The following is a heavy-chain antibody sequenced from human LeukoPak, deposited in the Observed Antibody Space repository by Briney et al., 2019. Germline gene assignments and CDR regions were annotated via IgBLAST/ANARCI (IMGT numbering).Heavy chain of an antibody. CDR2: IYGGGST. D-gene: IGHD3-3*01. J-gene: IGHJ4*02. V-gene: IGHV3-53*01. CDR3: ARDVGKKTNYDFWSGYSEGLDY. CDR1: GFTVSSNY. Sequence: PGGSLRLSRAASGFTVSSNYMSWVRQAPGKGLEWVSVIYGGGSTYYADSVKGRFTISRDNSKNTLYLQMNSLRAEDTAVYYCARDVGKKTNYDFWSGYSEGLDYWGQGTLVTVSS.